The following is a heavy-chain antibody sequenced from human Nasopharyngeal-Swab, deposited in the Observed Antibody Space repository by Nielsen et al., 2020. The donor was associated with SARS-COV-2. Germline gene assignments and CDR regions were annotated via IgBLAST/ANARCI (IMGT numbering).Heavy chain of an antibody. D-gene: IGHD3-10*01. Sequence: GESLKISCAASGFTFSSYAMSWVRQAPGKGLEWVSGITGSGDSTFYIESVKGRFTMSRDNSKNMVFLPMNSLRAEDTAVYYCALLHLHGSVSYESNWGRGTMVTVSS. J-gene: IGHJ3*01. V-gene: IGHV3-23*01. CDR3: ALLHLHGSVSYESN. CDR2: ITGSGDST. CDR1: GFTFSSYA.